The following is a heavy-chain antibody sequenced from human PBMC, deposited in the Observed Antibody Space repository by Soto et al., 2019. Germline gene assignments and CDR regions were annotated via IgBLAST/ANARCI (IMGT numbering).Heavy chain of an antibody. CDR1: GYTFTAYA. Sequence: QVKLAQSGAEERKPGASVKVSCEATGYTFTAYAMHWVRQAPGQRLEWMGWINPANGNTQYSQKFQGRLTITSDTSANTYYKDLNEPTSEGTAMYKCTISVISPYGGLIGPFGYCGQGTL. CDR3: TISVISPYGGLIGPFGY. D-gene: IGHD3-16*02. J-gene: IGHJ4*01. V-gene: IGHV1-3*05. CDR2: INPANGNT.